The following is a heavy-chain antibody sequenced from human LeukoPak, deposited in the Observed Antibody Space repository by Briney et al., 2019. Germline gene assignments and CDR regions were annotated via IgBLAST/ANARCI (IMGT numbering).Heavy chain of an antibody. D-gene: IGHD6-6*01. CDR2: ISENGGRT. CDR1: GFTFSTYG. J-gene: IGHJ4*02. CDR3: ARGGSYDY. Sequence: GGSLRLSCEASGFTFSTYGMSWVRQAPGKGLEWVSSISENGGRTYYTDSVKGRFTISRDNSKNTLYLQMNSLRAEDTAVYYCARGGSYDYWGQGTLVTVSS. V-gene: IGHV3-23*01.